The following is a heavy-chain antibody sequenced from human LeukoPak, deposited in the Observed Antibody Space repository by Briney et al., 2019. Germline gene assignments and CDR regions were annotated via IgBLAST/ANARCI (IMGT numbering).Heavy chain of an antibody. D-gene: IGHD6-19*01. CDR2: IIPIFDTA. J-gene: IGHJ5*02. Sequence: AAVKVSCKASGGTLRRYAVSWVREAPGQGLECMGGIIPIFDTANYAQKFQRRVTITADESTSTAYMELSSLRSEDTAVYYCARNEAVAGYNWFDPWGQGTLVTVSS. CDR3: ARNEAVAGYNWFDP. CDR1: GGTLRRYA. V-gene: IGHV1-69*13.